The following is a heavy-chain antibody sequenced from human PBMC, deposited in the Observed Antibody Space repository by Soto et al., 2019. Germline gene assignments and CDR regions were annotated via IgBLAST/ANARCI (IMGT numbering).Heavy chain of an antibody. CDR1: GFTFSSYG. J-gene: IGHJ2*01. D-gene: IGHD3-16*02. V-gene: IGHV3-30*18. Sequence: QVQLVESGGGVVQPGRSLRLSCAASGFTFSSYGMHWVRQAPGKGLEWVAVISYDGSNKYYADSVKGRFTISRDNSKNTLYLQMNSLRAEDTAVYYCAKDASITFGGVIVIAWYFDLWGRGTLVTVSS. CDR3: AKDASITFGGVIVIAWYFDL. CDR2: ISYDGSNK.